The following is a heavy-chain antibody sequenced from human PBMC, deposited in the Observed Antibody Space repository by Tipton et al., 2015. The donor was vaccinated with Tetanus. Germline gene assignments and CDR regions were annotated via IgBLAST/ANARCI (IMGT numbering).Heavy chain of an antibody. CDR2: IYPGDSDA. CDR1: GHNSRSYW. CDR3: ARRRSAVLSGGYHWYFDL. J-gene: IGHJ2*01. D-gene: IGHD3-3*01. V-gene: IGHV5-51*01. Sequence: QSGPEVKKPGQSLKISCKVSGHNSRSYWISWVRQMPGKGPEWMGIIYPGDSDATYSPSFRGQVAISADKSISTAYLQWSSLKASDTAIYYCARRRSAVLSGGYHWYFDLWGRGTMVSVSS.